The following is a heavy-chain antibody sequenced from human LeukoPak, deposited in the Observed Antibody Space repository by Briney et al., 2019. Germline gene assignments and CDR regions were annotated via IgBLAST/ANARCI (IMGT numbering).Heavy chain of an antibody. D-gene: IGHD6-13*01. Sequence: GGSLRLSCAASGFTFDDYAMHWVRQAPGKGLEWVSGISWNSGSIGYADSVKGRFTISRDNAKNSLYLQMNSLRAEDTALYYCAKDMSSSSWNEGWYFDLWGRGTLVTVSS. CDR2: ISWNSGSI. CDR3: AKDMSSSSWNEGWYFDL. J-gene: IGHJ2*01. CDR1: GFTFDDYA. V-gene: IGHV3-9*01.